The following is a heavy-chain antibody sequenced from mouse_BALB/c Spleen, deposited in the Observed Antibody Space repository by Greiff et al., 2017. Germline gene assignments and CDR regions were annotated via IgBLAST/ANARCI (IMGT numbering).Heavy chain of an antibody. CDR1: GYTFTSYW. CDR3: TRSLRMITTFGYFDV. CDR2: IYPSDSYT. V-gene: IGHV1-69*02. D-gene: IGHD2-4*01. Sequence: QVQLQQPGAELVRPGASVKLSCKASGYTFTSYWINWVKQRPGQGLEWIGNIYPSDSYTNYNQKFKDKATLTVDKSSSKAYMQLSSPTSEDSAVYYCTRSLRMITTFGYFDVWGAGTTVTVSS. J-gene: IGHJ1*01.